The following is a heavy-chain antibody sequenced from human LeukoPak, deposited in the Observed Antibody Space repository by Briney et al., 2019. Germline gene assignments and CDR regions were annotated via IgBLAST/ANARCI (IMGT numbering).Heavy chain of an antibody. CDR2: IYHSGST. D-gene: IGHD2/OR15-2a*01. J-gene: IGHJ3*02. Sequence: SETLSLTCAVSGGSISSSNWWSWVRQPPGKGLEWIGEIYHSGSTNYNPSLKSRVTISVDKSKNQFSLKLSSVTAADTAVYYGGRELRVLYQRQAKALEIGGKGTMVT. CDR3: GRELRVLYQRQAKALEI. CDR1: GGSISSSNW. V-gene: IGHV4-4*02.